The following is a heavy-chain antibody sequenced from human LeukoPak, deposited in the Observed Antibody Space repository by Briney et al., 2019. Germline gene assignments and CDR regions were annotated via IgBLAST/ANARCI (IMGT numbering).Heavy chain of an antibody. CDR3: ARARYSSGWYGDY. D-gene: IGHD6-19*01. Sequence: GGSLRLSCAASGFTVSSNYMSWVRQAPGKGLEWVSVIYSGGSTYYADSVKGRFTISRDNSKNTLYLQMNSLRAEDTAVYYCARARYSSGWYGDYWGQGTLVTVSS. V-gene: IGHV3-66*01. J-gene: IGHJ4*02. CDR2: IYSGGST. CDR1: GFTVSSNY.